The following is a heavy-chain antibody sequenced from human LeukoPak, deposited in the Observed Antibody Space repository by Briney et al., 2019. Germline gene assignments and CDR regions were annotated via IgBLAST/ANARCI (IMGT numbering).Heavy chain of an antibody. V-gene: IGHV4-34*01. J-gene: IGHJ4*02. D-gene: IGHD4-17*01. CDR2: INHSGST. CDR1: GGSFSGYY. Sequence: SETLSFTCAVYGGSFSGYYWSWIRQPPGKGLEWIGEINHSGSTNYNPSLKSRVTISVDTSKNQFSLKLSSVTAADTAVYYCARGLSPHDYGDYEHQYYFDYWGQGTLVTVSS. CDR3: ARGLSPHDYGDYEHQYYFDY.